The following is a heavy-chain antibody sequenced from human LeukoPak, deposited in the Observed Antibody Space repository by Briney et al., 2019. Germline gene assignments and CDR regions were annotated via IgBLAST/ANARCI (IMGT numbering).Heavy chain of an antibody. D-gene: IGHD6-19*01. V-gene: IGHV1-2*02. CDR1: GYTFTDYY. CDR3: ARFGLGKHIEVAGIPFDI. J-gene: IGHJ3*02. CDR2: INPNSGGT. Sequence: ASVKVSCKASGYTFTDYYMHWVRQAPGQGLEWMGWINPNSGGTNYAQKLQGRVTMTTDTSTSTAYMELRSLRSDDTAGYYCARFGLGKHIEVAGIPFDIWGQGTMVTVSS.